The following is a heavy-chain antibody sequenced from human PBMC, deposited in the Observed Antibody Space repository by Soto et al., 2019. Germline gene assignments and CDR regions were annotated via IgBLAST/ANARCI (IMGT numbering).Heavy chain of an antibody. Sequence: QVQLVESGGGVVQPGRSLRLSCAASGFTFSSYAMHWVRQAPGKGLEWVAVISYDGSNKYYADSVKGRFTISRDNSKNTLYLQMNSLRAEDTAVYYCARDVESGSSQYYYSYYGMDVWGQGTTVTVSS. CDR2: ISYDGSNK. CDR3: ARDVESGSSQYYYSYYGMDV. J-gene: IGHJ6*02. V-gene: IGHV3-30-3*01. D-gene: IGHD1-26*01. CDR1: GFTFSSYA.